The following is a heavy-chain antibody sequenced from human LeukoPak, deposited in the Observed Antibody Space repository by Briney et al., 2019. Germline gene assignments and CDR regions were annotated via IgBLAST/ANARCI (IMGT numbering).Heavy chain of an antibody. CDR2: INHSGGT. Sequence: SETLSLTCAVYGGSFSGYHWSWIRQPPGKGLEWIGEINHSGGTNYNPSLKSRVTISVDTSKNQFSLKLSSVTAADTAVYYCARSSIVVVIASPYYFDYWGQGTLVTVSS. D-gene: IGHD2-21*01. CDR1: GGSFSGYH. J-gene: IGHJ4*02. CDR3: ARSSIVVVIASPYYFDY. V-gene: IGHV4-34*01.